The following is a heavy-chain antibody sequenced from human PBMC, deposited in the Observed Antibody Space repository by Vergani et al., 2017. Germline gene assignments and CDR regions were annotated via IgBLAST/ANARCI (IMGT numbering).Heavy chain of an antibody. J-gene: IGHJ6*02. CDR2: MNPNSGNT. CDR3: ARGRYYDILTGYYASYYYGMDV. Sequence: QVQLVQSGAEVKKPGASVKVSCKASGYTFTSYDINWVRQATGQGLEWMGWMNPNSGNTGYAQKFQGRVTMTRNTSISTAYMELSSLRSEDTAVYYCARGRYYDILTGYYASYYYGMDVWGQGTTVTVSS. V-gene: IGHV1-8*01. D-gene: IGHD3-9*01. CDR1: GYTFTSYD.